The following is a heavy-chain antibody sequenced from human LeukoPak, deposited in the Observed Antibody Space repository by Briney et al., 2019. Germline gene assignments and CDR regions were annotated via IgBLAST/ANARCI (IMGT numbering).Heavy chain of an antibody. V-gene: IGHV1-2*06. Sequence: ASVKVSCKASGYTLTGXYMHWVRQAPGQGLEWMGRIXPXXXGXXXXXKXXXXXXXXRXXSISTAYMELSRLRSDDTAVYYCARDRNWNYDYWGQGTLVTVSS. D-gene: IGHD1-1*01. CDR1: GYTLTGXY. CDR3: ARDRNWNYDY. CDR2: IXPXXXGX. J-gene: IGHJ4*02.